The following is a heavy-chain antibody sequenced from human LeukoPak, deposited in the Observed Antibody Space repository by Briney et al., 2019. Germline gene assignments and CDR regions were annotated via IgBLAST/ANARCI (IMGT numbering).Heavy chain of an antibody. V-gene: IGHV3-23*01. CDR1: SSSSYY. CDR2: ISGSGGST. CDR3: AKDLRIQLWTDFDY. D-gene: IGHD5-18*01. J-gene: IGHJ4*02. Sequence: SSSSYYWGWIRQPPGKGLEWVSAISGSGGSTYYADSVKGRFTISRDNSKNTLYLQMNSLRAEDTAVYYCAKDLRIQLWTDFDYWGQGTLVTVSS.